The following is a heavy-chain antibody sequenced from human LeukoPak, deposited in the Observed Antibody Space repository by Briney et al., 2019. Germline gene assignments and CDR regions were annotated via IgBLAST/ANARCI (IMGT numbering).Heavy chain of an antibody. CDR1: GDSISSYY. CDR2: IYYSGST. V-gene: IGHV4-59*01. D-gene: IGHD3-3*01. J-gene: IGHJ5*02. CDR3: ARDSTNYDFWSGYSQGYWFDP. Sequence: SETLSLTCTVSGDSISSYYWSWIRQPPGKGLEWIGYIYYSGSTNYNPSLKSRVTISIDTSKNQFSLKLSSVTAADTAVYYCARDSTNYDFWSGYSQGYWFDPWGQGTLVTVSS.